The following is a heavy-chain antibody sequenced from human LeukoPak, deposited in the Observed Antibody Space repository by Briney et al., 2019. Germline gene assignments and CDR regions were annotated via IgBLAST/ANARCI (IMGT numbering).Heavy chain of an antibody. CDR1: GFTFSSYG. V-gene: IGHV3-53*01. J-gene: IGHJ4*02. D-gene: IGHD4-17*01. CDR2: IYSGGST. CDR3: ARAATVTIYDFDY. Sequence: GGTLRLSCAASGFTFSSYGMSWVRQAPGKGLEWVSVIYSGGSTYYADSVKGQFTISRDNSKNTLYLQMNSLRAEDTAVYYCARAATVTIYDFDYWGQGTLVTVSS.